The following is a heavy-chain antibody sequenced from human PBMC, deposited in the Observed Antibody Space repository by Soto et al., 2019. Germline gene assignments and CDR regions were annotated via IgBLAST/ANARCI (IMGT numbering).Heavy chain of an antibody. D-gene: IGHD2-15*01. Sequence: QITLKESGPTLVKPTQTLTLTCTFSGFSLSSTRMAVGWIRQPPGNALEWLALIYWDDDKRYRPFLKSRLTITTDTANNQVVLTMSNMDPVDTARYYCAHIVVAGLGYYFDYWGQGTLVTVSS. CDR2: IYWDDDK. V-gene: IGHV2-5*02. CDR1: GFSLSSTRMA. J-gene: IGHJ4*02. CDR3: AHIVVAGLGYYFDY.